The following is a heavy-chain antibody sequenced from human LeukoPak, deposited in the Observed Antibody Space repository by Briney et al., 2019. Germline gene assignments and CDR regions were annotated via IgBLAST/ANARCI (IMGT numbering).Heavy chain of an antibody. CDR2: IYHTGTT. CDR1: GVSISSGDYS. V-gene: IGHV4-30-2*01. J-gene: IGHJ4*02. CDR3: AGDLGSGSYRFDY. D-gene: IGHD3-10*01. Sequence: PSETLSLTCAVSGVSISSGDYSWSWLRQPPGKGLEWIGYIYHTGTTYYNPSLKGRGTISLDRSKNQFSLKLTSVTAADTAVYYCAGDLGSGSYRFDYWGQGTLVTVSS.